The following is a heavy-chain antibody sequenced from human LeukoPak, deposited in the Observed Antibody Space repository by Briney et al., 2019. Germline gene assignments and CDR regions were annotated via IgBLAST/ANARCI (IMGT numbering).Heavy chain of an antibody. Sequence: PSETLSLTCTVSGGSISTYYWSWIRQPPGKGLEWIGFIHLTGTTISNPSLKSRVTISADTSKNQFSLKLRSVTAADTAVYFCVREEDGVVDDAFDVWGPGTMVTVSS. J-gene: IGHJ3*01. CDR2: IHLTGTT. CDR3: VREEDGVVDDAFDV. D-gene: IGHD2-8*01. CDR1: GGSISTYY. V-gene: IGHV4-59*01.